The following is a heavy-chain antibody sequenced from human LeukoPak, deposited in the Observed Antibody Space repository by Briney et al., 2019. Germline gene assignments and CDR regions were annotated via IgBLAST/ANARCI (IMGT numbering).Heavy chain of an antibody. CDR1: GGTFSSYA. D-gene: IGHD3-10*01. CDR3: AKDRYYGSGTIGEN. V-gene: IGHV1-69*13. J-gene: IGHJ4*02. CDR2: IIPIFGTA. Sequence: SVTVSCKASGGTFSSYAISWVRQAPGQGLEWMGGIIPIFGTANYAQKFQGRVTITADESTSTAYMELSSLRSEDTAVYYCAKDRYYGSGTIGENWGQGTLVTVSS.